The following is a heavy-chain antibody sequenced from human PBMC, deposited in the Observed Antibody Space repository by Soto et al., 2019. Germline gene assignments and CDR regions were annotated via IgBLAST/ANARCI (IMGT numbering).Heavy chain of an antibody. D-gene: IGHD3-10*01. J-gene: IGHJ4*02. CDR3: AGDFLWFGELSPFDY. Sequence: GGSLRLSCATSGFIFSSYAMTWVRQGPGKGLEWVSGISGNGGTTYYADSVKGRFIISRDNAKNSLYLQMKSLSAEDTAVYYGAGDFLWFGELSPFDYGGQGALVTVSS. V-gene: IGHV3-23*01. CDR2: ISGNGGTT. CDR1: GFIFSSYA.